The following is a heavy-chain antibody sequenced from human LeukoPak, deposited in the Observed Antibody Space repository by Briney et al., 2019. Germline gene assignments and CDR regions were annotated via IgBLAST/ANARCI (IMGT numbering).Heavy chain of an antibody. Sequence: PGGSLRLSCAASGFTFSSYAMSWVRQAPGKGLEWVSAISGSGGSTYYADSVKGRFAISRDNSKNTLYLQMNSLRAEDTAVYYCAKDSEYSSSSAAGGTHWDYMDVWGKGTTVTVSS. CDR3: AKDSEYSSSSAAGGTHWDYMDV. D-gene: IGHD6-6*01. V-gene: IGHV3-23*01. J-gene: IGHJ6*03. CDR1: GFTFSSYA. CDR2: ISGSGGST.